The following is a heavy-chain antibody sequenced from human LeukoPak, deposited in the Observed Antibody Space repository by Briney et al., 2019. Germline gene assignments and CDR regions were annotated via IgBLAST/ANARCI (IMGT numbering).Heavy chain of an antibody. J-gene: IGHJ1*01. CDR2: IYYSGST. V-gene: IGHV4-59*08. CDR1: GGSISSYY. D-gene: IGHD6-19*01. Sequence: PSETLSLTCTVSGGSISSYYWSWIRQPPRKGLEWIGYIYYSGSTNYNPSLKSRVTISVDTSKNQFSLKLSSVTAADTAVYYCAGLIAVADAEYFQHWGQGTLVTVSS. CDR3: AGLIAVADAEYFQH.